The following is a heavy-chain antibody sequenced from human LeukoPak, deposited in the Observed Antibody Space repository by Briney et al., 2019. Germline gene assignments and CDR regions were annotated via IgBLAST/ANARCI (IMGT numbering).Heavy chain of an antibody. CDR1: GFTFSSYT. Sequence: GGSLRLSCAASGFTFSSYTMSWVRQAPGKGLEWVSTITTSDGNTYYADSVKGRFTVSRDNAKNTLYLQMNSLRAEDTAVYYCTRGRYYFDYWGQGILVTVSS. CDR3: TRGRYYFDY. V-gene: IGHV3-23*01. CDR2: ITTSDGNT. D-gene: IGHD1-14*01. J-gene: IGHJ4*02.